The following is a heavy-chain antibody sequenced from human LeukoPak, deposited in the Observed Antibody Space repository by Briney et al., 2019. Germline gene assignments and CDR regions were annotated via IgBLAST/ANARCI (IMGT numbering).Heavy chain of an antibody. CDR3: AKILGSYWTPGYDY. J-gene: IGHJ4*02. V-gene: IGHV3-23*01. Sequence: GGSLRLSCAASGFTFSSYAMSWVRQAPGRGLEWVSGISGSGDTPYYADSVKGRFTISRDNSKNTLYLQMNSLRAEDTAVYYCAKILGSYWTPGYDYWGQGTLVTVSS. CDR2: ISGSGDTP. D-gene: IGHD1-26*01. CDR1: GFTFSSYA.